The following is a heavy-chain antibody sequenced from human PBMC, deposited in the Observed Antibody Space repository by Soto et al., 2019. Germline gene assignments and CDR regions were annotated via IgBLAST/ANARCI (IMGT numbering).Heavy chain of an antibody. Sequence: SCAASRFTFSSYAMSWVRQAPGKGLEWVSAISGSGGSTYYADSVKGRFTISRDNSKNTLHLQMNSLRAEDTAVYYCAKDPVGGAMPWFDPWGQGTLVTVSS. CDR3: AKDPVGGAMPWFDP. CDR1: RFTFSSYA. CDR2: ISGSGGST. J-gene: IGHJ5*02. V-gene: IGHV3-23*01. D-gene: IGHD3-16*01.